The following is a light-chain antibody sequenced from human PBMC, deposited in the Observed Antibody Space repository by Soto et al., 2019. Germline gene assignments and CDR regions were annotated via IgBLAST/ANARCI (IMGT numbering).Light chain of an antibody. CDR3: HQYNNWPRT. V-gene: IGKV3-15*01. CDR2: GTS. J-gene: IGKJ1*01. CDR1: QSVSSN. Sequence: EIVMTQSPATLSVSPGERATLSCRASQSVSSNLAWYRQKPGQAPRLLIYGTSTRATGIPARFSGSGSGTEFNLTIIGLQSEDFAVYYCHQYNNWPRTFGQGTKVEFK.